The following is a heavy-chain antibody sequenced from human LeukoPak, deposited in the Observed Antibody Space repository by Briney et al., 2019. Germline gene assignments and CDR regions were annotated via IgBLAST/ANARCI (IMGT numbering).Heavy chain of an antibody. Sequence: SETLSLTCTVSGGSISSYYWSWIRQPPGKGLEWIGYIYYSGGTNYNPSLKSRVTISIDTSKNQFSLKLSSLTAADTAVYYCARGRYSNGWYYFDYWGQGTLVTVSS. D-gene: IGHD6-19*01. CDR2: IYYSGGT. CDR1: GGSISSYY. V-gene: IGHV4-59*01. CDR3: ARGRYSNGWYYFDY. J-gene: IGHJ4*02.